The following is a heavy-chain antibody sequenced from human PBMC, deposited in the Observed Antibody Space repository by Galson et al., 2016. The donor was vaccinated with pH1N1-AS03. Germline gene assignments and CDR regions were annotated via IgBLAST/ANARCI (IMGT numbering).Heavy chain of an antibody. CDR1: GFPFSTYG. D-gene: IGHD3-3*01. Sequence: SLRLSCAASGFPFSTYGMHWVRQAPGKGLEWVSVIHPGGDTYNADSVKGRFTISRDNFENMVYLQMNSLRPEDTAVYYCAGDEGFANGINVWGQGTTVTVSS. J-gene: IGHJ6*02. CDR2: IHPGGDT. CDR3: AGDEGFANGINV. V-gene: IGHV3-NL1*01.